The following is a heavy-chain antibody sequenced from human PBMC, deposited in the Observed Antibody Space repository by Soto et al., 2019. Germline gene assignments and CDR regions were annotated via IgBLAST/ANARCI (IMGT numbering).Heavy chain of an antibody. J-gene: IGHJ6*03. CDR2: TYYRSKWYN. CDR3: ARHLLEGTKNDYYYMDV. V-gene: IGHV6-1*01. Sequence: SQTLSLTYAISGESVSSNIAAWTLIRLSPSRGLEWLVRTYYRSKWYNDYDVSVKRRITINPDTSNTQFSLQLNSVTPEDTAVYYCARHLLEGTKNDYYYMDVWGKGTTVTVSS. D-gene: IGHD1-1*01. CDR1: GESVSSNIAA.